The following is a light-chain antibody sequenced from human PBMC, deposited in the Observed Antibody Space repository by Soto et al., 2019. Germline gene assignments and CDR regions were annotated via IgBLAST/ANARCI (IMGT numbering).Light chain of an antibody. CDR1: QSVSSN. J-gene: IGKJ5*01. CDR2: GAS. V-gene: IGKV3-15*01. CDR3: QQYNNWPPGIT. Sequence: EIVMTQSPAALCVPPLERSTLSCRASQSVSSNLAWYQQKPGQAPRLLIYGASTRATGIPARFSGSGSGTEFTLTISSLQSEDFAVYYCQQYNNWPPGITFGQGTRLEIK.